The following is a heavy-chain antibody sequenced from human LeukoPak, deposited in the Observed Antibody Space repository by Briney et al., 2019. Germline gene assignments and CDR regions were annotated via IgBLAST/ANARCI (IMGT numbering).Heavy chain of an antibody. J-gene: IGHJ6*02. CDR3: AKDRSMYYDFWSGYYSPPYYYYGMDV. Sequence: GGSLRLSCAASGFTVSSNYMSWVRQAPGKGLEWVSVIYSGGSPYYADSVKGRFTISRHNSKNTLYLQMNSLRAEDTAVYYCAKDRSMYYDFWSGYYSPPYYYYGMDVWGQGTTVTVSS. CDR1: GFTVSSNY. D-gene: IGHD3-3*01. V-gene: IGHV3-53*01. CDR2: IYSGGSP.